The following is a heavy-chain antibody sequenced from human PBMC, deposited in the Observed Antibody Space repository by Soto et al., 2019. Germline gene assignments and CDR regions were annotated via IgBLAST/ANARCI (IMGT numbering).Heavy chain of an antibody. Sequence: QVQLVQSGAEVKKPGASVKVSCKASGYTFTSYGISWVRQAPGQGLEWMGWISAYNGNTNYAQKRQSRVTMTSDTTTSTAYMELRSLRSDDTAVYYCARVKYRPPYYYYYSMDVWGQWTTVTVSS. V-gene: IGHV1-18*01. CDR3: ARVKYRPPYYYYYSMDV. J-gene: IGHJ6*02. CDR2: ISAYNGNT. D-gene: IGHD2-2*02. CDR1: GYTFTSYG.